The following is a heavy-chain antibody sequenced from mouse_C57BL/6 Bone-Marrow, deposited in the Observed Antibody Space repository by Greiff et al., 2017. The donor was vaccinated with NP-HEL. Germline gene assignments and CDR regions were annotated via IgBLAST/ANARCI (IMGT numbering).Heavy chain of an antibody. CDR1: GFTFTDYY. CDR2: VYPYNGGT. CDR3: AGGPYGNRAWFAY. J-gene: IGHJ3*01. V-gene: IGHV1-36*01. Sequence: VQLKESGPVLVKPGPSVKISCKASGFTFTDYYMHWVKQSHGKSLEWIGLVYPYNGGTSYNQKFKGKATLTVDPSSSTAYMELNSLTSEDSAVYYCAGGPYGNRAWFAYWGQGTLVTVSA. D-gene: IGHD2-1*01.